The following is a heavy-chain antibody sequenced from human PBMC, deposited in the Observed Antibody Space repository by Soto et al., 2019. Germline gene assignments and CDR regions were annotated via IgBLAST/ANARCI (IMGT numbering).Heavy chain of an antibody. J-gene: IGHJ4*02. D-gene: IGHD6-19*01. V-gene: IGHV4-4*02. CDR1: GGSISGGEW. CDR2: IHHSGST. Sequence: SLTCAVSGGSISGGEWWSWVRQPPGKGLEWIGEIHHSGSTGYNPSLKSRVTISVDKSKNQFSLKLSSVTAADTAVYYCTRNGGWNFDHWGQGTLVTVSS. CDR3: TRNGGWNFDH.